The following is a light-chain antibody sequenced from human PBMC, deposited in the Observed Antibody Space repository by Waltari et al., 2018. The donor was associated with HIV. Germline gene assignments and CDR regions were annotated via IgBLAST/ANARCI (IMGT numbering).Light chain of an antibody. CDR2: AAS. J-gene: IGKJ1*01. CDR1: QIISNY. V-gene: IGKV1-39*01. CDR3: QQSYTTPRT. Sequence: DIQMTQSPSSLSASVGDRVTITCRASQIISNYLNWYQQKPGKAPKVLIYAASTLQSGVPARFSGTGYGTDFTLIISNPQPEDFATYYCQQSYTTPRTLGQGTKVEIK.